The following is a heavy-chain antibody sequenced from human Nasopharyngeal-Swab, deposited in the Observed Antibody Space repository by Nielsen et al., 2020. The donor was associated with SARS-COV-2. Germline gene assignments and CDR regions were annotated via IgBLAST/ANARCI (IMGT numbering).Heavy chain of an antibody. Sequence: SLKTSRAASGFTFDDHAMHWVRQAPGKGLEWVSGISWNSGSIGYADSVKGRFTISRDNAKNSLYLQMNSLRAEDTALYYCAKDGCSGGSCYSDYWGQGTLVTVSS. CDR1: GFTFDDHA. J-gene: IGHJ4*02. V-gene: IGHV3-9*01. D-gene: IGHD2-15*01. CDR2: ISWNSGSI. CDR3: AKDGCSGGSCYSDY.